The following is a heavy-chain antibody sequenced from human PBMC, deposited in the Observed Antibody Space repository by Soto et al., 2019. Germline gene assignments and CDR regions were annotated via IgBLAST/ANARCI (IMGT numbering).Heavy chain of an antibody. D-gene: IGHD5-12*01. CDR2: IYPSVSS. Sequence: SETLSLTCSVSGFAISRGYYWSWVRQPPGKGLEWIGSIYPSVSSYHNPSLATRPGLSIDATKNQFTLNLTSVTAADTALYFCAREKVGTTFFDTWGQGIQVTVSS. CDR1: GFAISRGYY. CDR3: AREKVGTTFFDT. J-gene: IGHJ4*02. V-gene: IGHV4-38-2*02.